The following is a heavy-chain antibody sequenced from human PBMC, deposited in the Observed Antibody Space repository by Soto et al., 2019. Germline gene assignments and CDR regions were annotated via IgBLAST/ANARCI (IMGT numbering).Heavy chain of an antibody. CDR3: ARDRLITYGAKIAPDH. V-gene: IGHV3-33*01. J-gene: IGHJ5*02. D-gene: IGHD3-16*01. CDR1: GFTFSDFG. CDR2: IWYDGSYQ. Sequence: GVTRRRSCKASGFTFSDFGMHWVRQATGKGLEWVSAIWYDGSYQYYADPVRGRFTTSRDNSNNTLLLQMNSLRVEDTAVYYCARDRLITYGAKIAPDHWGQRARVTVSS.